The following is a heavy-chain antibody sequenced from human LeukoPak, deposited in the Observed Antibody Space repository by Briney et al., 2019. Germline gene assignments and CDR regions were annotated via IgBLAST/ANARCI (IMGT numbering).Heavy chain of an antibody. J-gene: IGHJ4*02. CDR3: ARVRVLLTYYDFWSGYYPFDY. CDR1: GGSISSGSYY. D-gene: IGHD3-3*01. CDR2: IYTSGST. V-gene: IGHV4-61*02. Sequence: SETLSLTCTVSGGSISSGSYYWSWIRQPAGKGLEWIGRIYTSGSTNYNPSLKSRVTISVDTSKNQFSLKLSSVTAADTAVYYCARVRVLLTYYDFWSGYYPFDYWGQGTLVTVSS.